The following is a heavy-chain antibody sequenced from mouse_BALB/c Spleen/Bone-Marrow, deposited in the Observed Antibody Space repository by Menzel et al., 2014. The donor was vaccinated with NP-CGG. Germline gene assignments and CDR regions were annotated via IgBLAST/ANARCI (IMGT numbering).Heavy chain of an antibody. CDR3: AMITTY. CDR2: IDPENGNT. Sequence: VQLKQSGAELVRPGALVKLSCKASGFNIKDYYMHWVKQRPEQGLEWIGWIDPENGNTIYDPKFQGKASITADTSSNTAYLHLSSLTPEDTAVYYCAMITTYWGQGTTLTVSS. J-gene: IGHJ2*01. D-gene: IGHD2-4*01. CDR1: GFNIKDYY. V-gene: IGHV14-1*02.